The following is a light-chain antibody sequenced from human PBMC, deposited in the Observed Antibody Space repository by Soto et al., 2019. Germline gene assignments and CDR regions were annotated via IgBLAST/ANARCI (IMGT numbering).Light chain of an antibody. CDR2: EVS. CDR1: SSAVGNYKY. V-gene: IGLV2-14*01. Sequence: QSVLTQPASVSGSPGQSITISCTGTSSAVGNYKYVSWYQQHPGKAPKLMIYEVSNRPSGVSNRFSGSKSGNTASLTISGLQAEDETDYYCFSYTSSGTYVFGTGTKVP. J-gene: IGLJ1*01. CDR3: FSYTSSGTYV.